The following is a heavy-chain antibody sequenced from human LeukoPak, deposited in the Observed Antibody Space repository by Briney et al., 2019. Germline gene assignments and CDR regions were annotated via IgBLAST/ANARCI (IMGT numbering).Heavy chain of an antibody. CDR3: AKDRVYYGSGIGYYMDV. Sequence: PGGSLRLSCAASGFTFDDYTMHWVRQAPGKGLEWVSLISWDGVSTYYADSVKGRLTISRDNSKNSLYLQMNSLRTEDTALYYCAKDRVYYGSGIGYYMDVWGKGTTVTVS. V-gene: IGHV3-43*01. CDR2: ISWDGVST. J-gene: IGHJ6*03. CDR1: GFTFDDYT. D-gene: IGHD3-10*01.